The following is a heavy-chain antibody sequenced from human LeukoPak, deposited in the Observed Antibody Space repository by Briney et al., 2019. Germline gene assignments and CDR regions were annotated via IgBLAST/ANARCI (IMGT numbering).Heavy chain of an antibody. CDR2: IYYSGST. D-gene: IGHD3-9*01. Sequence: PSETLSLTCTVSGGSISSSSYYWGWIGQPPGKGLEWIGSIYYSGSTYYNPSLKSRVTISVDTSKNQFSLKLSSVTAADTAVYYYARAYYDILTGSPNWFDPWGQGTLVTVSS. CDR3: ARAYYDILTGSPNWFDP. J-gene: IGHJ5*02. V-gene: IGHV4-39*07. CDR1: GGSISSSSYY.